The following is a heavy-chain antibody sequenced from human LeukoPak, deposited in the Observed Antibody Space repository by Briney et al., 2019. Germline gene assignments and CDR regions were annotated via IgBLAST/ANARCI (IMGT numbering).Heavy chain of an antibody. D-gene: IGHD2-21*01. CDR2: ISYDGSHQ. CDR1: GFTFSSYA. Sequence: QPGGSLRLSCAASGFTFSSYAMHWVRQSPGMGLEWVAIISYDGSHQFYANSVKGRFTISRDNSKNTLYLQMSSFRTEDTAVYYCSRSSRTLWWTFDYWGQGTLVTVSS. J-gene: IGHJ4*02. V-gene: IGHV3-30*04. CDR3: SRSSRTLWWTFDY.